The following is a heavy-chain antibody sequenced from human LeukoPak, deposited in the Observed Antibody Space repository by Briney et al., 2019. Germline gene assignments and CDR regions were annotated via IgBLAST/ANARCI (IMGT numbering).Heavy chain of an antibody. Sequence: GGSLRLSCAASGFTFRTYGMHWVRQAPGKGLEWVAYIRHHGNDKYYADSVRGRFTISRDNSKNTLYLQMNSPTAEDTAVFYCAKDYKWSFDVWGRGTLVTVSS. CDR3: AKDYKWSFDV. CDR1: GFTFRTYG. D-gene: IGHD1-1*01. V-gene: IGHV3-30*02. CDR2: IRHHGNDK. J-gene: IGHJ2*01.